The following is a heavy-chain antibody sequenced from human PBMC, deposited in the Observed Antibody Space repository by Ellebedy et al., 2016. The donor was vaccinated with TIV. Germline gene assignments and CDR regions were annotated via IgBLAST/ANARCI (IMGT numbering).Heavy chain of an antibody. CDR2: IFHSGST. V-gene: IGHV4-59*12. CDR1: GGSISRDS. J-gene: IGHJ4*02. D-gene: IGHD5-18*01. CDR3: AREGENTVMALDY. Sequence: MPSETLSLTCTVSGGSISRDSWSRIRQPPGNGLEWLGYIFHSGSTHYNPSLKSRVTISVDTSKNQFSLKLSSATAADTAVYYCAREGENTVMALDYWGQGTLVTVSS.